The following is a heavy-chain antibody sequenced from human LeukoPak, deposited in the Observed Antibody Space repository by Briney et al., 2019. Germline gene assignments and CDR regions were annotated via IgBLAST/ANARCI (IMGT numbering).Heavy chain of an antibody. CDR3: ARDRGSSWYRVYYYYMDV. CDR2: IKQDGSEK. D-gene: IGHD6-13*01. J-gene: IGHJ6*03. V-gene: IGHV3-7*01. Sequence: GGSLRLSCAASGFTFSSYWMSWVRQAPGKGLEWVANIKQDGSEKYYVDSVKGRFTTSRDNAKNSLYLQMNSLRAEDTAVYYCARDRGSSWYRVYYYYMDVWGKGTTVTVSS. CDR1: GFTFSSYW.